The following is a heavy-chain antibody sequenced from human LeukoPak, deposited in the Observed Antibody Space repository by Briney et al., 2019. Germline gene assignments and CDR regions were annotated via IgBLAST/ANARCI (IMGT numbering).Heavy chain of an antibody. V-gene: IGHV1-46*02. CDR2: INRVDGIR. CDR1: GDTFNIHY. CDR3: ASEKNYGDKYFDS. Sequence: ASVKVSCKASGDTFNIHYFHWIRQAPGQGLEWMGIINRVDGIRGNAQAFQGRLMLTKDTPTSTAYMELSSLRSEDTAIYYCASEKNYGDKYFDSWGQGTVVTVSS. J-gene: IGHJ4*02. D-gene: IGHD4-17*01.